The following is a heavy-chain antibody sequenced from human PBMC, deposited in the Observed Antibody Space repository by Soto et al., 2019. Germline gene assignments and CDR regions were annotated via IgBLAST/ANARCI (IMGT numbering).Heavy chain of an antibody. CDR2: IYYSGST. CDR3: ARDRPTSEDPMVRLYMDV. CDR1: GGSISSYY. D-gene: IGHD3-10*01. V-gene: IGHV4-59*01. J-gene: IGHJ6*03. Sequence: SETLSLTCTVSGGSISSYYWSWIRQPPGKGLEWIGYIYYSGSTNYNPSLKSRVTISVDTSKNQFSLKLSSVTAADTAVYYCARDRPTSEDPMVRLYMDVWGKGTTVTVSS.